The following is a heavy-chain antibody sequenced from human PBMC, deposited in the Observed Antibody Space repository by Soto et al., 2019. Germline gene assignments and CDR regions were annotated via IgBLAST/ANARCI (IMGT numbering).Heavy chain of an antibody. V-gene: IGHV1-69*01. J-gene: IGHJ6*02. CDR3: ARDLKRYYDSSGYGYYYYGMDV. D-gene: IGHD3-22*01. CDR2: IIPICGTA. Sequence: QVQLVQSGAEVKKPGSSVKVSCKASGGTFSSYAISWVRQAPGQGLEWMGGIIPICGTANYAQKFQGRVTITADESTTTAYMELSSLRSEDTAVYYCARDLKRYYDSSGYGYYYYGMDVWGQGTTVTVS. CDR1: GGTFSSYA.